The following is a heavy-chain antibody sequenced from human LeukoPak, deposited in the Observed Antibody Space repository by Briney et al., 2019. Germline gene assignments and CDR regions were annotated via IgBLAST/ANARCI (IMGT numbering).Heavy chain of an antibody. CDR2: MNPNSGNT. CDR3: ARSSYYYGSGSHTRFGF. Sequence: RASVKVSCKASGYTFTSYDINWVRQATGQGLEWMGWMNPNSGNTGYAQKFQGRVTITRNTSISTAYMELSSLRSEDTAVYYCARSSYYYGSGSHTRFGFWGQGTLVTVSS. D-gene: IGHD3-10*01. CDR1: GYTFTSYD. J-gene: IGHJ4*02. V-gene: IGHV1-8*03.